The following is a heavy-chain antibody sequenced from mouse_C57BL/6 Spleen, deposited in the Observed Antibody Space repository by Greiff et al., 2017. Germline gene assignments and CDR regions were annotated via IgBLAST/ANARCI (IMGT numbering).Heavy chain of an antibody. CDR3: ASSSLITTVLDY. V-gene: IGHV14-2*01. J-gene: IGHJ2*01. CDR1: GFNIKDYY. Sequence: EVQLQQSGAELVKPGASVKLSCTASGFNIKDYYMPWVKQRTEQGLEWIGRIDPKDGETKYAPKFQGKATITADPSSHTAYLQLSRLPSEVTAFYYCASSSLITTVLDYWGQGTTLTVSS. CDR2: IDPKDGET. D-gene: IGHD1-1*01.